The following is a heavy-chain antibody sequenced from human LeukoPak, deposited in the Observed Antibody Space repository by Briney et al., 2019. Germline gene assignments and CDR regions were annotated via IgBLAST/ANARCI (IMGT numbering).Heavy chain of an antibody. CDR3: ATGFTTMAVDYFDY. V-gene: IGHV1-24*01. D-gene: IGHD5-18*01. CDR1: GKTLSDLS. J-gene: IGHJ4*02. CDR2: SDPEDGER. Sequence: GASVKVSCKVSGKTLSDLSIHWLRQPPGKGLEWLGGSDPEDGERIYAQMFQGRVTMTEDTSIDTAYMELSSLRSEDAAVYYCATGFTTMAVDYFDYWGQGTLVTVS.